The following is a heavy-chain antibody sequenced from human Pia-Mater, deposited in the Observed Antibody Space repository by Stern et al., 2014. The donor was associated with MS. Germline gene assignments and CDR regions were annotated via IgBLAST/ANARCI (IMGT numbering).Heavy chain of an antibody. CDR3: ASGVGGSHYFDY. V-gene: IGHV1-69*01. CDR1: GDTFSTSL. J-gene: IGHJ4*02. CDR2: IIPIFGTP. Sequence: MQLVESGAEVKKPGSSVKVSCKASGDTFSTSLITWVRQAPGQGPEWMGGIIPIFGTPNYARRFQGRVTITADESTTTAYMELSSLRSDDTAVYYGASGVGGSHYFDYWGQGTLVTVSS. D-gene: IGHD3-16*01.